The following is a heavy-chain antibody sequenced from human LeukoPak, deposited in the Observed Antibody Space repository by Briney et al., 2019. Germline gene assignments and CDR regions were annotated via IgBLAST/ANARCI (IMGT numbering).Heavy chain of an antibody. V-gene: IGHV3-23*01. CDR1: GFTFSSYA. Sequence: GGSLRLSCAASGFTFSSYAMSWVRQPPGKGLEWVSSIVGGGSDTYYADSVKGRFTVSRDNSANTMYLQVKSLRVEDTAIYYCAKRDSSGSYFFDYWGQGTLVTVSS. CDR2: IVGGGSDT. J-gene: IGHJ4*02. CDR3: AKRDSSGSYFFDY. D-gene: IGHD3-22*01.